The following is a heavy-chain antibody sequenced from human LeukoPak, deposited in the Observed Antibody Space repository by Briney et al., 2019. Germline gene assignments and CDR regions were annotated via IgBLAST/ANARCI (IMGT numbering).Heavy chain of an antibody. V-gene: IGHV3-64*01. CDR3: ARVGSWDAFDI. CDR2: ISSNGGST. CDR1: GFTFGSYA. J-gene: IGHJ3*02. Sequence: PGGSLRLSCAASGFTFGSYAMHWVRQAPGKGLEYVSAISSNGGSTYYANSVKGRFTISRDNSEDTLYLQMGSLRAEDMAVYYCARVGSWDAFDIWGQGTMVTVSS. D-gene: IGHD1-26*01.